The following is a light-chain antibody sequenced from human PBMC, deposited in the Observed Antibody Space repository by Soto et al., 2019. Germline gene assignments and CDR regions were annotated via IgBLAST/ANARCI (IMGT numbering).Light chain of an antibody. V-gene: IGLV3-1*01. CDR3: QAWDSGTVV. J-gene: IGLJ2*01. CDR1: TLGSKF. CDR2: EDT. Sequence: SYELTQPPSVSVSPGQTANITCSGNTLGSKFVFWYQQKAGQSPMVVIYEDTKRPSGIPERFSGSNSGNTATLTISGTQAMEEDDFYGQAWDSGTVVFGGGTKLTVL.